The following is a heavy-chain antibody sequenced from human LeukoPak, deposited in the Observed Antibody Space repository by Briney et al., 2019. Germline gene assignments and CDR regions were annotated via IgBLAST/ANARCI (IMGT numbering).Heavy chain of an antibody. V-gene: IGHV3-30*03. CDR2: ISYDGSNK. Sequence: GGSLRLSCAASGFTFSSYGMHWVRQAPGKGLEWVAVISYDGSNKYYADSVKGRFTISRDNSKNTLYLQMNSLRAEDTAVYYCARGSGSSNCAIPLLEEYFQHWGQGTLVTVSS. CDR1: GFTFSSYG. J-gene: IGHJ1*01. D-gene: IGHD3-10*01. CDR3: ARGSGSSNCAIPLLEEYFQH.